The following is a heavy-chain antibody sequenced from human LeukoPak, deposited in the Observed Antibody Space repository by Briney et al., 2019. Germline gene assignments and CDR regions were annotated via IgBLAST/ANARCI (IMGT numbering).Heavy chain of an antibody. J-gene: IGHJ6*04. CDR3: ARTLGGYKYYYYGMDV. CDR2: IIPIFGTA. V-gene: IGHV1-69*13. Sequence: SVKVSCKASGGTFSSYAISWVRQAPGQGLEWMGGIIPIFGTANYAQKFQGRVTITADESTSTAYMELSSLRSEDTAVYYCARTLGGYKYYYYGMDVWGKGTTVTVSS. CDR1: GGTFSSYA. D-gene: IGHD5-24*01.